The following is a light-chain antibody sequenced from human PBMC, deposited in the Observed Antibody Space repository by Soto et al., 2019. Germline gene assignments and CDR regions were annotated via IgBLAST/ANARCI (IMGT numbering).Light chain of an antibody. J-gene: IGLJ1*01. CDR3: SSYVGSKTFYD. CDR2: EVS. Sequence: QSALSHPRSGSRYPRHTVAISCTGTSSDGGGYNYVSWYQQHPGKAPKLMIYEVSRRSSVVPDRFSGSKSGNTTSLTVSRLQAEDEAHYSCSSYVGSKTFYDIGTGRKVTGL. CDR1: SSDGGGYNY. V-gene: IGLV2-8*01.